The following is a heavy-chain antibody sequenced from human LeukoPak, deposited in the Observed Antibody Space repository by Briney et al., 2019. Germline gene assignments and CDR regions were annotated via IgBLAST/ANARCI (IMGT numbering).Heavy chain of an antibody. CDR1: GFTFSSYA. V-gene: IGHV3-23*01. D-gene: IGHD4-17*01. CDR2: ISGSGGST. Sequence: PGGSLRLSCAASGFTFSSYAMSWVRQAPGKGLEWVSAISGSGGSTYYADSVKGRFSISRDNSKNTLYLQMNSLRAEDTAVYYCAKGDYPDFHIFDYWGQGTLVTVSS. CDR3: AKGDYPDFHIFDY. J-gene: IGHJ4*02.